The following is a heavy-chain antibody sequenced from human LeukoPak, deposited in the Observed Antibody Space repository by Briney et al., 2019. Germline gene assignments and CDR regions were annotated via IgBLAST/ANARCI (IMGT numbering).Heavy chain of an antibody. Sequence: VGSLRLSCAASGFTFSSYAMSWVRQAPGKGLEWVSAISSSVGSTSNADSVKGRLTNSKKNSKNTLYLQMNSLRAEDTAVYYCAKDKERIAAPPFDYWGQGTLVTVSS. CDR3: AKDKERIAAPPFDY. CDR2: ISSSVGST. J-gene: IGHJ4*02. CDR1: GFTFSSYA. D-gene: IGHD6-13*01. V-gene: IGHV3-23*01.